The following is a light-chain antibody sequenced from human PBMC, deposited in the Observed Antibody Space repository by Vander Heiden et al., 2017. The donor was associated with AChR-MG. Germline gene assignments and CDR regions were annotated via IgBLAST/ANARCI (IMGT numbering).Light chain of an antibody. Sequence: QSVLTQPPSTSGTPGQWVTHPCSGSSSNIGTYTVSWYQQLPGTAPRLLIHINSQRPSGIPDRFSGSKSGTSASLAISGLQSEDEGDYYCAAWDGSLNGWVFGGGTKLSVL. V-gene: IGLV1-44*01. J-gene: IGLJ3*02. CDR3: AAWDGSLNGWV. CDR2: INS. CDR1: SSNIGTYT.